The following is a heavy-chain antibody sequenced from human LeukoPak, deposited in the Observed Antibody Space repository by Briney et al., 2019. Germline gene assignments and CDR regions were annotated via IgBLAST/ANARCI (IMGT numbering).Heavy chain of an antibody. CDR1: GYTFTSSA. Sequence: ASVKLSCKASGYTFTSSALNWVRQAPGQGLEWMGWINTNTWSPTYARDFTGRFVFSLDTSVSTAYLQISSLQAEDTAVYFCARGLDSSGWRFDLWGQGTLVTVSS. CDR2: INTNTWSP. CDR3: ARGLDSSGWRFDL. V-gene: IGHV7-4-1*02. J-gene: IGHJ4*02. D-gene: IGHD6-19*01.